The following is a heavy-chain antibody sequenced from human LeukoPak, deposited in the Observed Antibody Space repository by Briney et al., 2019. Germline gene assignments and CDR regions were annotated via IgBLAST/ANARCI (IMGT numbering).Heavy chain of an antibody. J-gene: IGHJ4*02. CDR3: ARDNWSGIGFYFDY. CDR1: GFTFNSYG. V-gene: IGHV3-7*01. Sequence: GGSLRLSCAASGFTFNSYGMHWVRQVPGKGLEWVANIKQDGTEKYYVDSVKGRFTISRDNAKNSLYLQMNSLRAEDTAVYYCARDNWSGIGFYFDYWGQGTLVTVSS. CDR2: IKQDGTEK. D-gene: IGHD6-13*01.